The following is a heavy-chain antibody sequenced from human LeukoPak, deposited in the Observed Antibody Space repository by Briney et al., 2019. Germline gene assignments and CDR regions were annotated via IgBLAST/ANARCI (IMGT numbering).Heavy chain of an antibody. CDR3: ARDSGSRFCDS. Sequence: SQTLSLTCAISEDSVSSNRATWNSIRHSPSRGLEWLGRTYYRSNWYNDYAVSVKSRITINPDTSKNQFSLQLNSVTPEDTAVYYCARDSGSRFCDSWGQGTLVTVSS. D-gene: IGHD1-26*01. CDR1: EDSVSSNRAT. CDR2: TYYRSNWYN. V-gene: IGHV6-1*01. J-gene: IGHJ4*02.